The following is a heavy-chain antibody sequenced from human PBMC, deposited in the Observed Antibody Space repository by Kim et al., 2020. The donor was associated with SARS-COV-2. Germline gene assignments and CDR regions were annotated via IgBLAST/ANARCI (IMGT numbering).Heavy chain of an antibody. CDR2: ISGSSSYI. CDR3: ARHHPYYGHLNPPDY. CDR1: GFTFYNYY. J-gene: IGHJ4*02. V-gene: IGHV3-21*06. Sequence: GGSLRLSCAASGFTFYNYYMNWVRQAPGKGLEWVSSISGSSSYIHYADSVKGRFTISRDNGKNSLHLQMDSLRAEDTAVYFCARHHPYYGHLNPPDYWGQGSLVTVSS. D-gene: IGHD3-3*01.